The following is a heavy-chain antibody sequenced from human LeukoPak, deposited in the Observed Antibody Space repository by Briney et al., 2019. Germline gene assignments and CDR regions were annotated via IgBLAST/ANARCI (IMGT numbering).Heavy chain of an antibody. D-gene: IGHD4-23*01. CDR2: IYYSGST. CDR3: ARFNTSEMTTVVTPDAFDI. Sequence: PSETLSLTCTVSGGSISSSSYYWGWIRQPPGKGLEWIGSIYYSGSTYYNPSLKSRVTISVDTSKNQFSLKLSSVTAADTAVYYCARFNTSEMTTVVTPDAFDIWGQGTMVTVSS. V-gene: IGHV4-39*07. J-gene: IGHJ3*02. CDR1: GGSISSSSYY.